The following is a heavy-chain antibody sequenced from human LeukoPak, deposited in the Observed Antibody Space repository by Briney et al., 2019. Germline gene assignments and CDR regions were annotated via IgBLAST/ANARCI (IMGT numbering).Heavy chain of an antibody. CDR3: AKADSSSWYYYYYYGMDV. CDR2: ISGSGGNT. Sequence: GGSLRLSCAASGFTFSSYAMSWVRQAPGKGLEWVSAISGSGGNTYYADSVKGRYTISRDNSKNTLYLQMNSLRAEDTAVYYCAKADSSSWYYYYYYGMDVWGQGTTVTVSS. CDR1: GFTFSSYA. V-gene: IGHV3-23*01. J-gene: IGHJ6*02. D-gene: IGHD6-13*01.